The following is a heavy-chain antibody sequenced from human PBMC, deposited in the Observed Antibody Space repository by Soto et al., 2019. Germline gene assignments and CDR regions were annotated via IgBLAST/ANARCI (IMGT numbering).Heavy chain of an antibody. CDR2: IYYSGST. D-gene: IGHD5-12*01. CDR3: ARGIVATYYYYGMDV. Sequence: QVQLQESGPGLVKPSQTLSLTCTVSGGSISSGGYYWSWIRQHPGKGLEWIGYIYYSGSTYYNPAPNSRVTTSVDTSKNQFSLKLSSVTAADTAVYYCARGIVATYYYYGMDVWGQGTTVTVSS. J-gene: IGHJ6*02. V-gene: IGHV4-31*03. CDR1: GGSISSGGYY.